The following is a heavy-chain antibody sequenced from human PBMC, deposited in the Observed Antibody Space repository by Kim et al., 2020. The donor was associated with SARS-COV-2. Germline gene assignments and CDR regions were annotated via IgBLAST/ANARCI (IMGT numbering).Heavy chain of an antibody. V-gene: IGHV4-31*03. D-gene: IGHD3-22*01. CDR1: GGSISSGDYY. Sequence: SETLSLTCTVSGGSISSGDYYWTWIRQLPGKGLEWIGYIYYSGTTYYNPSLKSRLTISVDTSKNQFSLKVTSVTAADTAVYYCAREGRRGGSGLINDWGQGTLVTVSS. CDR2: IYYSGTT. J-gene: IGHJ4*02. CDR3: AREGRRGGSGLIND.